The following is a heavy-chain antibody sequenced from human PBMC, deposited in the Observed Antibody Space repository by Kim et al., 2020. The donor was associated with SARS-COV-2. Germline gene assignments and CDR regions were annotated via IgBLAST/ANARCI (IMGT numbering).Heavy chain of an antibody. CDR3: ATSPGYSSSWYGDYFDY. V-gene: IGHV3-53*01. CDR2: IYSGGST. D-gene: IGHD6-13*01. CDR1: GFTVSSNY. J-gene: IGHJ4*02. Sequence: GGSLRLSCAASGFTVSSNYMSWVRQAPGKGLEWVSVIYSGGSTYYADSVKGRFTISRDNSKNTLYLQMNSLRAEDTAVYYCATSPGYSSSWYGDYFDYWGQGTLVTVSS.